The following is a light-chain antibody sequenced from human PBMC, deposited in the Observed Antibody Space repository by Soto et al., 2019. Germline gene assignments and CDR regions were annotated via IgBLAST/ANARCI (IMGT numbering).Light chain of an antibody. Sequence: EIVLTQSPGTLSLSLGERATLSCRASQSDSSNDLAWYQQKPGQAPRLLIYGTSSRATGIPDRFSGSGSGTDFTLSISRLEPEDFAVYYCQQYGNGNSPRYSFGQGTRLEI. V-gene: IGKV3-20*01. CDR3: QQYGNGNSPRYS. CDR2: GTS. J-gene: IGKJ2*03. CDR1: QSDSSND.